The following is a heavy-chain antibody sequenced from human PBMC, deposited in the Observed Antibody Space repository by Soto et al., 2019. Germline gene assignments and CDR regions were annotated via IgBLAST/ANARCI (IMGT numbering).Heavy chain of an antibody. J-gene: IGHJ6*03. D-gene: IGHD2-2*01. Sequence: ASVKVSCKASGYTFTSYDINWVRQATGQGLEWMGWMNPNSGNTGYAQKFQGRVTMTRNTSISTAYMELSSLRSEDTAVYYCAVDIVVVPAAITYMDAWGKGTPVTLAS. CDR3: AVDIVVVPAAITYMDA. V-gene: IGHV1-8*01. CDR1: GYTFTSYD. CDR2: MNPNSGNT.